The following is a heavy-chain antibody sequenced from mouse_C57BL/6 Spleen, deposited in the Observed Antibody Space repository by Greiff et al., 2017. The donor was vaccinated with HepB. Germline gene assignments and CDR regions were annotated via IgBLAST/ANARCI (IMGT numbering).Heavy chain of an antibody. Sequence: VQLQQPGAELVRPGTSVKMSCKASGYTFTNYWMGWAKQRHGHGLEWIGEIYPGGGHTNYNEKFKGKATLTADKSSSTAYMQVSSRTSEDSAIYSCAGSGDGYGGFDYSGQDATLTVS. CDR1: GYTFTNYW. D-gene: IGHD2-3*01. CDR3: AGSGDGYGGFDY. V-gene: IGHV1-63*01. CDR2: IYPGGGHT. J-gene: IGHJ2*01.